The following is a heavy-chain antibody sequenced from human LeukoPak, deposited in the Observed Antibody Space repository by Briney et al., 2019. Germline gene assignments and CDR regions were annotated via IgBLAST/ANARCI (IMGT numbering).Heavy chain of an antibody. Sequence: GGSLRLSCAASGFTFDDYGMSWVRQAPGKGLEWVSSISDRDHNTYYADSVKGWFTISRDNSKNTLYLQMNSLRAEDTAVYYCAKGGLSRAGLDFWGQGTLVTVSS. J-gene: IGHJ4*02. CDR3: AKGGLSRAGLDF. CDR1: GFTFDDYG. D-gene: IGHD5/OR15-5a*01. V-gene: IGHV3-23*01. CDR2: ISDRDHNT.